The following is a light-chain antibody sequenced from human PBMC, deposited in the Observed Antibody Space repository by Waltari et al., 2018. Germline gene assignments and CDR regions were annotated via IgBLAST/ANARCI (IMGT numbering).Light chain of an antibody. CDR3: QQGSILPLT. CDR1: ESVSNY. Sequence: EIVLTQSPVTLSLAAGERATLSCRARESVSNYLAWYQQKPGQSPRLLIYDTSKRATGIPARFSGSGYGTDFTLTINNLEAEDFALYYCQQGSILPLTFGGGTKVEIK. V-gene: IGKV3-11*01. CDR2: DTS. J-gene: IGKJ4*01.